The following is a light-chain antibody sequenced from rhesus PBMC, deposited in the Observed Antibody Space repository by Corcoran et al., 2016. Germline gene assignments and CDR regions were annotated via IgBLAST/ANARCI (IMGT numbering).Light chain of an antibody. Sequence: EIVMTQSPATLALSPGERATLSCRASQSVSSYLAWYQQKPGQAPRLLIYGASSRATGIPDRVSGSGSGTEFTLTSSSLEPEDVGVYFCLQSSNWPWTFGQGTKVEIK. J-gene: IGKJ1*01. CDR3: LQSSNWPWT. V-gene: IGKV3-24*04. CDR2: GAS. CDR1: QSVSSY.